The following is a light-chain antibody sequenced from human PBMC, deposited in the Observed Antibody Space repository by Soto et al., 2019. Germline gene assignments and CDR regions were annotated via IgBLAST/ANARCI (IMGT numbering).Light chain of an antibody. CDR3: SSFAVSNSFV. CDR2: EVN. CDR1: SNDVGGYNY. J-gene: IGLJ1*01. V-gene: IGLV2-8*01. Sequence: QSVLTQPPSASGSPGQSVTISCTGTSNDVGGYNYVSWYQQHPGKAPKLMIYEVNKRPSGVTDRCSGSKAGNTAALTVSGLQAEDEADYYFSSFAVSNSFVFGTGTKLTVL.